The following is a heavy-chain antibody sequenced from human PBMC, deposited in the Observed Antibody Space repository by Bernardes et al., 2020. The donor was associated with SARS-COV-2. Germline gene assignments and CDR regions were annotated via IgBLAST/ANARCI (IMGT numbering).Heavy chain of an antibody. CDR2: IYPGDSDA. Sequence: GACLKNSSHGTGFTFTPYWIAWVRPIPGKGLEWLGIIYPGDSDARYSPSFQGQVTFSADKSISTAYLQWRSLKASDTAMYYCARSRSSHGYNWFDPWGQGTLVTVSS. D-gene: IGHD6-13*01. CDR3: ARSRSSHGYNWFDP. J-gene: IGHJ5*02. CDR1: GFTFTPYW. V-gene: IGHV5-51*01.